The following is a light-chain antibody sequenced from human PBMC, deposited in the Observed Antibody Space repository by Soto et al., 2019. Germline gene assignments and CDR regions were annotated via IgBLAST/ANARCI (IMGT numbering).Light chain of an antibody. Sequence: QSVLTLPPSASETPGQTVSISCSGSNSNIASNTVNWYQHLPGTAPKLLIYYNNRRPSGVPDRFSGSKSGTSASLAISGLQSEDESDYYCAAWDDTLKRYVFGTGTKVTVL. V-gene: IGLV1-44*01. CDR1: NSNIASNT. CDR2: YNN. CDR3: AAWDDTLKRYV. J-gene: IGLJ1*01.